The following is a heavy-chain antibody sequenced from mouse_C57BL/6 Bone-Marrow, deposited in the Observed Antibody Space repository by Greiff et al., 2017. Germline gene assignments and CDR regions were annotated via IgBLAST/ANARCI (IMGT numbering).Heavy chain of an antibody. CDR3: ARGWLRPLDY. CDR2: IDPSDSYT. J-gene: IGHJ2*01. D-gene: IGHD2-2*01. Sequence: QVQLKQPGAELVRPGTSVKLSCKASGYTFTSYWMHWVKQRPGQGLEWIGVIDPSDSYTNYNQKFKGKATLTVDTSSSTAYMQLSSLTSEDSAVYYCARGWLRPLDYWGQGTTLTVSS. V-gene: IGHV1-59*01. CDR1: GYTFTSYW.